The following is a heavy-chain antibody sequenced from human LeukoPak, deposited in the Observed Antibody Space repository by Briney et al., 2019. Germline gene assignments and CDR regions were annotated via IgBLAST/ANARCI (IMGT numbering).Heavy chain of an antibody. J-gene: IGHJ2*01. CDR2: ISSSGSTI. V-gene: IGHV3-48*03. Sequence: PGGSLRLSCAVSGFTFSSYEVNWVRQAPGKGLERVSYISSSGSTIYYADSVKGRFTISRDNAKNSLYLQMNSLRAEDTAVYYCAKGGDNWYFDLWGRGTLVTVSS. D-gene: IGHD2-21*02. CDR1: GFTFSSYE. CDR3: AKGGDNWYFDL.